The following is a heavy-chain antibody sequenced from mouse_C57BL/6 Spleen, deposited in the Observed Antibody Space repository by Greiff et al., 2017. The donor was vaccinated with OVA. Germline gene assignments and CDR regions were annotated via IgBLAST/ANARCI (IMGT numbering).Heavy chain of an antibody. V-gene: IGHV1-50*01. Sequence: VQLQQPGAELVKPGASVKLSCKASGYTFTSYWMQWVKQRPGQGLEWIGGIDPSDSYTNYNQKFPGKATLTVDTSSSTAYVQLSSLTSEDSAVYYCARGTIDGYDYCDVWGTGTTVTVSS. CDR2: IDPSDSYT. J-gene: IGHJ1*03. CDR1: GYTFTSYW. D-gene: IGHD2-2*01. CDR3: ARGTIDGYDYCDV.